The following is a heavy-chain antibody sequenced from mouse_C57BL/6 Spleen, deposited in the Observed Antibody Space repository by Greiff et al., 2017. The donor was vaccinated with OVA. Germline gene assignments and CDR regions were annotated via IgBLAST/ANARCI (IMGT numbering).Heavy chain of an antibody. CDR2: IYPGDGDT. V-gene: IGHV1-80*01. D-gene: IGHD4-1*01. CDR1: GYAFSSYW. CDR3: ARSGTGTPDYFDY. Sequence: QVQLQQSGAELVKPGASVKISCKASGYAFSSYWMNWVKQRPGKGLEWIGQIYPGDGDTNYNGKFKGKATLTADKSSSTAYMQLSSLTSEDSAVYFCARSGTGTPDYFDYWGQGTTLTVSS. J-gene: IGHJ2*01.